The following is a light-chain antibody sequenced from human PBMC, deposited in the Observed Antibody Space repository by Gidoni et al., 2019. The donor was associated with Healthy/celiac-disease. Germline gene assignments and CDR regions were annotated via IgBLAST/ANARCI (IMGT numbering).Light chain of an antibody. V-gene: IGKV3-11*01. CDR2: DAS. Sequence: DIVLTQSPATLSLYPGERATHACRASQSVSSYLAWYQQKPGQAPRLLSYDASNRATGIPARFSGSGSGTDFTLTIRSLEPEDFAVYYCQQRSNWPPVTFGGGTKVEIK. CDR3: QQRSNWPPVT. CDR1: QSVSSY. J-gene: IGKJ4*01.